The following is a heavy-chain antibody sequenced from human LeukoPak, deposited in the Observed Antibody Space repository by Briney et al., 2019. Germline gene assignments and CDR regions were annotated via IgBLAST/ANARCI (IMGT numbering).Heavy chain of an antibody. V-gene: IGHV1-2*02. CDR3: ATGGRGPD. CDR2: INPDSGDT. D-gene: IGHD1-14*01. Sequence: ASVKVTCKASGYTFTDYYVRWVRQAPGQVFEWMGWINPDSGDTNYAQKFQGRVTLTRDTSISTTYMELSRLTSDDTAVYYCATGGRGPDWGQGTLVTVSS. CDR1: GYTFTDYY. J-gene: IGHJ4*02.